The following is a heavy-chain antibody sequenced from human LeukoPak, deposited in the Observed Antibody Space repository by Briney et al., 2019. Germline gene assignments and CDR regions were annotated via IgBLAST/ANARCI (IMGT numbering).Heavy chain of an antibody. Sequence: GRSLRLSCAASGFTFDDYAMHWVRQAPGKGLEWVSGISWNSGSIGYADSVKGRFTISRDNAKNSLYLQMNSLGAEDTALYYCAKENLASRGFDPWGQGTLVTVSS. D-gene: IGHD3-3*02. V-gene: IGHV3-9*01. CDR3: AKENLASRGFDP. J-gene: IGHJ5*02. CDR1: GFTFDDYA. CDR2: ISWNSGSI.